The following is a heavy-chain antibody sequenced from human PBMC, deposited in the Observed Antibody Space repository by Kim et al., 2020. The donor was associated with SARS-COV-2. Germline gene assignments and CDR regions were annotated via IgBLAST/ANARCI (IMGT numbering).Heavy chain of an antibody. J-gene: IGHJ6*02. CDR3: ATYRSFGSGPLYGMDV. CDR1: GFTFSSYA. V-gene: IGHV3-23*01. Sequence: GGSLRLSCAASGFTFSSYAMSWVRQAPGKGLEWVSAISGNGGSTYYADSVKGRFTISRDNSKNTLYLQMNSLRAEDTAVYYCATYRSFGSGPLYGMDVWGQGTTVTVSS. D-gene: IGHD3-10*01. CDR2: ISGNGGST.